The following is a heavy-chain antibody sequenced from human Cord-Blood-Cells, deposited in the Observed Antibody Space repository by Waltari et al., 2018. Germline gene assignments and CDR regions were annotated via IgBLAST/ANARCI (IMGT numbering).Heavy chain of an antibody. Sequence: QVQLVESGGGVVQPGRSLRLSCAASGFTFSSYAMHWVRQAPGKGLEWVAVISYDGSNKYYADSVKGRFTISRDNSKNTRYLQMNSLRAEDTAVYYCARLGATESGSFDPWGQGTLVTVSS. D-gene: IGHD1-26*01. CDR1: GFTFSSYA. V-gene: IGHV3-30-3*01. J-gene: IGHJ5*02. CDR2: ISYDGSNK. CDR3: ARLGATESGSFDP.